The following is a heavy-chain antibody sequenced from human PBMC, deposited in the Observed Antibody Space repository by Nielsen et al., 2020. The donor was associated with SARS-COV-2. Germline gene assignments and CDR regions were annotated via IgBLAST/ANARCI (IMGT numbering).Heavy chain of an antibody. V-gene: IGHV3-48*01. J-gene: IGHJ4*02. D-gene: IGHD3-22*01. CDR1: GFTFSSYS. CDR2: ISSSSSTI. CDR3: ARDIYYDSSGYED. Sequence: GSLRLSCAASGFTFSSYSMNWVRQAPGKGLEWVSYISSSSSTIYYADSVKGRFTISRDNAKNSLYLQMNSLRAEDTAVYYCARDIYYDSSGYEDWGQGTLVTVSS.